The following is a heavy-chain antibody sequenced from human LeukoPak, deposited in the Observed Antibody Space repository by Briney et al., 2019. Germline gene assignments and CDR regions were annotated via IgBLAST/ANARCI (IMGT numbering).Heavy chain of an antibody. CDR2: IYPGVST. Sequence: GGSLRLSCAASGFTVSSNYMNWVRQAPGKGLEWVSVIYPGVSTYYAESVKGRFTISRDNSKNTLYLQMNSLRAEDTAVYYCARVVDDYYFDYWGQGTLVTVSS. CDR3: ARVVDDYYFDY. V-gene: IGHV3-66*01. J-gene: IGHJ4*02. D-gene: IGHD2-21*01. CDR1: GFTVSSNY.